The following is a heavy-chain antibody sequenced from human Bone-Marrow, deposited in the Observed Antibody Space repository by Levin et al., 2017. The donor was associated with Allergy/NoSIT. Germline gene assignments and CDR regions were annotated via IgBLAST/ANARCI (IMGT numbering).Heavy chain of an antibody. D-gene: IGHD2-2*01. Sequence: ASVKVSCKASGYTFTSYGISWVRQAPGQGLEWMGWISAYNGNTNYAQKLQGRVTMTTDTSTSTAYMELRSLRSDDTAVYYCARDGIVVVPAAMLDIWGQGTMVTVSS. J-gene: IGHJ3*02. V-gene: IGHV1-18*01. CDR3: ARDGIVVVPAAMLDI. CDR1: GYTFTSYG. CDR2: ISAYNGNT.